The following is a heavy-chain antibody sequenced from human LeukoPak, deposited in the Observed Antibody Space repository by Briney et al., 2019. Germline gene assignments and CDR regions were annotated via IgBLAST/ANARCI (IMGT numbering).Heavy chain of an antibody. CDR2: ISGSGGTT. J-gene: IGHJ4*02. D-gene: IGHD6-19*01. Sequence: PGGSLRLSCAASGFTFSSYSISWVRQTPGKGLECVSAISGSGGTTYYANSVEGRFTISRDSSKNTVYLQMNSLRAEDTAVYYCAKRLSSGWYGVTFFDYWGQGTLVTVSS. V-gene: IGHV3-23*01. CDR3: AKRLSSGWYGVTFFDY. CDR1: GFTFSSYS.